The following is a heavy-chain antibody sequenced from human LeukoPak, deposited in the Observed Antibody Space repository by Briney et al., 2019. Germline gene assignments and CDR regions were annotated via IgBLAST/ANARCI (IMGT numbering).Heavy chain of an antibody. Sequence: GESLKISCKGSGYSFTSYWIGWVRQMPGKGLEWMGIIYPGDSDTRYSPSFQGQVTISADKSISTAYLQWSSLKASDTAMYYCARLEEDLTLGVAGYWFVPWGQGTLVTVS. CDR1: GYSFTSYW. CDR3: ARLEEDLTLGVAGYWFVP. J-gene: IGHJ5*02. CDR2: IYPGDSDT. V-gene: IGHV5-51*01. D-gene: IGHD3-16*01.